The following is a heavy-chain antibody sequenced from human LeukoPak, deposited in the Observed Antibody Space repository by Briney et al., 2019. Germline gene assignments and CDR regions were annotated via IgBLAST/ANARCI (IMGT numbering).Heavy chain of an antibody. D-gene: IGHD5-18*01. Sequence: ASVKVSCKASGYTFTSYGISWVRQAPGQGLEWMGWISAYNGNTNYAQKLQGRVTMTTDTSTSTAHMELRSLRSDDTAVYYCARVIGGYSYGDYFDYWGQGTLVTVSS. CDR2: ISAYNGNT. CDR3: ARVIGGYSYGDYFDY. V-gene: IGHV1-18*01. CDR1: GYTFTSYG. J-gene: IGHJ4*02.